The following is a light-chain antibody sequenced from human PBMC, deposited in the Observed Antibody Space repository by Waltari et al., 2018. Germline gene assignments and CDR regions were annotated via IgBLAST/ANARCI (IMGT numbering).Light chain of an antibody. CDR2: GAS. CDR3: QHYGSAPLIT. Sequence: DIVLTQSPGTLFLSPGARATLPCRASQTVSSSYVAGYQQKPDQAPRLLIYGASSSATGIPDRFSGSGSGTDFTLTISRLEPEDFAVEYGQHYGSAPLITFGQGTLLEIK. CDR1: QTVSSSY. V-gene: IGKV3-20*01. J-gene: IGKJ5*01.